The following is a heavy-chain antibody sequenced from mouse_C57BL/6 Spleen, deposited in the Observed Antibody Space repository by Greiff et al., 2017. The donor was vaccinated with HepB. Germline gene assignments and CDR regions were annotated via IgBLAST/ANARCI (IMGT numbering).Heavy chain of an antibody. V-gene: IGHV14-4*01. CDR1: GFNIKDDY. CDR2: IDPENGDT. D-gene: IGHD1-1*01. CDR3: TSAATLVADY. J-gene: IGHJ2*01. Sequence: EVQLQQSGAELVRPGASVKLSCTASGFNIKDDYMHWVKQRPEQGLEWIGWIDPENGDTEYASKFQGKATITADTYSNTAYLQLSSLTSEDTAVYYCTSAATLVADYWGQGTTLTVSS.